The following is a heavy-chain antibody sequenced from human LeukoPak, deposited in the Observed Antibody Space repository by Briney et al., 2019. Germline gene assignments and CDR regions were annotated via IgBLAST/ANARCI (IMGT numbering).Heavy chain of an antibody. CDR2: INHSGST. V-gene: IGHV4-34*01. CDR3: ARRLLRYFDWLSNWFDP. Sequence: SETLSLTCAVYGGSFSGYYWSWIRQPPGKGLEWIGEINHSGSTNYNPSLKSRVTISVDTSKNQFSLKLSSVTAADTAVYYRARRLLRYFDWLSNWFDPWGQGTLVTVSS. CDR1: GGSFSGYY. D-gene: IGHD3-9*01. J-gene: IGHJ5*02.